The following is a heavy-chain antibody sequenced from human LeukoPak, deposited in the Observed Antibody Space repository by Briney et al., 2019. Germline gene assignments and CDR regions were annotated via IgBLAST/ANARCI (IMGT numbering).Heavy chain of an antibody. V-gene: IGHV4-30-2*01. J-gene: IGHJ2*01. Sequence: PSQTLSLTCAVSGGSISSGGYSWSWIRQPPGKGLEWIGYIYHSGSTYYNPSLKSRVTISVDRSKNQFSLKLSSVTAADTAVYYCAREGHDYGDYGWYFDLWGRGTLVTVSS. CDR1: GGSISSGGYS. CDR3: AREGHDYGDYGWYFDL. D-gene: IGHD4-17*01. CDR2: IYHSGST.